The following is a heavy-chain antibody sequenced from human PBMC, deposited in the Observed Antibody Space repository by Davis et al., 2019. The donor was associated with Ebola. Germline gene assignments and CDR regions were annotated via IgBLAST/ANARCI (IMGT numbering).Heavy chain of an antibody. J-gene: IGHJ4*02. CDR2: ISYDGSNI. CDR3: ARVLGAPAGLDY. CDR1: GLTFSIYA. Sequence: GESLKISCAASGLTFSIYAMHWVRQAPGKGLEWVAVISYDGSNIYYADSVKGRFTISRDNSKNTLYLQMNSLRAEDTAVYYCARVLGAPAGLDYWGQGTLVTVSS. D-gene: IGHD6-13*01. V-gene: IGHV3-30*04.